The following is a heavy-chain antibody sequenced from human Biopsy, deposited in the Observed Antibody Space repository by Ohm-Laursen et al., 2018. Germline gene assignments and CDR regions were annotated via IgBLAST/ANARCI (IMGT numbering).Heavy chain of an antibody. CDR1: GGSLSGYS. Sequence: SDTLSLTCTVSGGSLSGYSWNWIRQPAGKGLEWIGRIYASETTHFNPSLRSRLIMSVDTSRNQFSLRLSSVTAADTAIYYCARDRGYYSDRTVPGYFDLWGRGTLVTVSS. CDR2: IYASETT. D-gene: IGHD3-22*01. V-gene: IGHV4-4*07. CDR3: ARDRGYYSDRTVPGYFDL. J-gene: IGHJ2*01.